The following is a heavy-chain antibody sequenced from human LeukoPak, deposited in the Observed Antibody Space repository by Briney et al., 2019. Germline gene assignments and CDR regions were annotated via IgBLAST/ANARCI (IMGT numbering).Heavy chain of an antibody. CDR2: ISYDGSNK. V-gene: IGHV3-30-3*01. CDR1: GFTFSSYA. J-gene: IGHJ4*02. Sequence: PGRSLRLSCAASGFTFSSYAMHWVRQAPGKGLEWVAVISYDGSNKYYADSVKGRFTIPRDNSENTLDLQMNSLRAEDTAVYYCARDRSGSLDYWGQGTLVTVSS. CDR3: ARDRSGSLDY. D-gene: IGHD1-26*01.